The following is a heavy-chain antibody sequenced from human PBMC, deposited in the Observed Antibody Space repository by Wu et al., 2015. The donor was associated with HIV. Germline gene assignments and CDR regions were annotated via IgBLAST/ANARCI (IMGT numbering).Heavy chain of an antibody. V-gene: IGHV1-69*13. CDR3: ARGDSSGWYSFDS. D-gene: IGHD6-19*01. CDR2: FSPVFAKP. CDR1: GDTSRNYV. Sequence: QVHLVQSGAEVKKPGSSVKVSCKASGDTSRNYVFSWVRQAPGQGLEWMGRFSPVFAKPSYAQKFQGRVTITADELTRTTYVELSSLRSEDTAVYYCARGDSSGWYSFDSWGQGTLVIVSS. J-gene: IGHJ4*02.